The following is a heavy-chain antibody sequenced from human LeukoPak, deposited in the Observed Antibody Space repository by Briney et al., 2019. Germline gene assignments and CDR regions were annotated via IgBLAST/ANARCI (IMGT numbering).Heavy chain of an antibody. CDR2: MYRDGTT. D-gene: IGHD4-17*01. Sequence: PGGSLRLSCAASGFTVSSNYMSWVRQAPGKGLEWVSVMYRDGTTYYADSVKGRFTISRDNSQNTLYLQMNSLRAEDTAVYYCARSGTGYGDYDGFDYWGQGTLVTVSS. J-gene: IGHJ4*02. CDR3: ARSGTGYGDYDGFDY. CDR1: GFTVSSNY. V-gene: IGHV3-53*01.